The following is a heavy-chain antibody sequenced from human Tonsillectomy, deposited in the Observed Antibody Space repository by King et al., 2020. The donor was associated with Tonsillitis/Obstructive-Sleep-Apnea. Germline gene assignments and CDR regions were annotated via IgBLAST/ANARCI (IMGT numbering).Heavy chain of an antibody. D-gene: IGHD1-1*01. J-gene: IGHJ4*02. CDR3: AKDIGRSRNYLDY. CDR2: ISGGSGST. CDR1: GFTFDDYA. V-gene: IGHV3-43*02. Sequence: QLVQSGGGVVQPGGSLRLSCAASGFTFDDYAMHWVRQAPGKGLEWVSLISGGSGSTYYADSVKGRFTISRDNSKNSLFLQMNSLGTEDTALYYCAKDIGRSRNYLDYWGQGTLVTVSS.